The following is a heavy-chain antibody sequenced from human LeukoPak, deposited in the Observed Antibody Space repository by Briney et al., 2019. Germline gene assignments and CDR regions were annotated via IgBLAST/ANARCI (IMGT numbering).Heavy chain of an antibody. D-gene: IGHD3-3*01. Sequence: SETLSLTCTVSGGSISSYYWSWIRQPPGNGLEWIGYIYYSGSTNYNPSLKSRVTISVDTSKNQFSLKLSSVTAADTAVYYCATSRSGYYYYFDYWGQGTLVTVSS. CDR2: IYYSGST. V-gene: IGHV4-59*01. CDR1: GGSISSYY. CDR3: ATSRSGYYYYFDY. J-gene: IGHJ4*02.